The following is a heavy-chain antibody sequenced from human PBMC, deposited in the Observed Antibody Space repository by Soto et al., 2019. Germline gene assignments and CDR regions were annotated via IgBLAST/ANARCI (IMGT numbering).Heavy chain of an antibody. CDR3: ARGSYYDILSASSARSSNADS. D-gene: IGHD3-9*01. Sequence: QVQLVQSGAEVKKPGASVKVSCKASGYTFSSFDIIWVRQATGQGLEWMGWMDPKSGHTAFAQKFQGRVTMARNTSINTVYLELSRLTSDDTAVYFCARGSYYDILSASSARSSNADSWGQGTQVTVSS. J-gene: IGHJ4*02. CDR2: MDPKSGHT. V-gene: IGHV1-8*01. CDR1: GYTFSSFD.